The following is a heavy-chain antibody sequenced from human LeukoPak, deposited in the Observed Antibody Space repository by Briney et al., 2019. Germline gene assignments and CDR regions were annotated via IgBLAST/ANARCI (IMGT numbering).Heavy chain of an antibody. D-gene: IGHD3-9*01. J-gene: IGHJ4*02. CDR1: GYSFTSYW. CDR3: ARGAYDILTGYSLYWVY. V-gene: IGHV5-51*01. Sequence: GESLKISCKGSGYSFTSYWIGWVRQMPGKGLEWMGIIYPGDSDTRYSPSFQGQVTISADKSISTAYLQWSSLKASDTAMYYCARGAYDILTGYSLYWVYWGQGTLVTVSS. CDR2: IYPGDSDT.